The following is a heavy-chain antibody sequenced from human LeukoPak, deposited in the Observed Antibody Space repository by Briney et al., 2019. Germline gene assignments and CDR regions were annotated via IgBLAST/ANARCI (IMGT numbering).Heavy chain of an antibody. D-gene: IGHD5-18*01. V-gene: IGHV4-4*02. J-gene: IGHJ5*02. Sequence: SGTLSLTCAVSGGSISSSNWWSWVRQPPGKGLEWIGEIYHSGSTHYNPSLKNRVTISVDKSKNQFSLKLSSVTAADTAVYYCARGADSYAYFYPWGQGTLVTVSS. CDR1: GGSISSSNW. CDR3: ARGADSYAYFYP. CDR2: IYHSGST.